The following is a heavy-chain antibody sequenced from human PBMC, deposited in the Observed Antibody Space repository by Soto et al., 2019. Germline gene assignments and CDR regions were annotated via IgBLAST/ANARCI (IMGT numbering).Heavy chain of an antibody. CDR2: ISAYNGNT. J-gene: IGHJ4*02. CDR1: GYTFTSYG. V-gene: IGHV1-18*04. CDR3: ARGVCAFIAVAGPVGRRPLEC. Sequence: ALVKLSCKASGYTFTSYGISWVRQAPGQGLEWMGWISAYNGNTNYAQKLQGRVTITTGTSTSTAYMELRSLRSDDTAVYYCARGVCAFIAVAGPVGRRPLECWGQ. D-gene: IGHD6-19*01.